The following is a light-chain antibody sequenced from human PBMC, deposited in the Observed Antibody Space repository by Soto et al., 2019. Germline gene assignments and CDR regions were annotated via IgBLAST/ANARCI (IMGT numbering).Light chain of an antibody. Sequence: QSVLTQPPSVSGAPGQRVTISCTGSSSNIGAGYDVHWYQQLPGTAPKLLIYGNSNRPSGVPDRFSGSKSDTSASLAITGLQAEDEADYYCQSYDSSLSALFGGGTKLTV. J-gene: IGLJ3*02. V-gene: IGLV1-40*01. CDR2: GNS. CDR3: QSYDSSLSAL. CDR1: SSNIGAGYD.